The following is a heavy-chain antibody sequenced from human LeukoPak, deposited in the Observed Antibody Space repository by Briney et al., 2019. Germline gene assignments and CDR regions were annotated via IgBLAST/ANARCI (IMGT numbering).Heavy chain of an antibody. D-gene: IGHD2-21*02. CDR2: IWYDGTNK. V-gene: IGHV3-33*08. Sequence: GGSLRLSCAASGFTFSSYNMNWVRQAPGKGLEWVAVIWYDGTNKYYADSVKGRFTISRDNSKNTLYLQMNSLRAEDTAVYYCARIGGDRHPIEYWGQGTLVTVSS. CDR3: ARIGGDRHPIEY. J-gene: IGHJ4*02. CDR1: GFTFSSYN.